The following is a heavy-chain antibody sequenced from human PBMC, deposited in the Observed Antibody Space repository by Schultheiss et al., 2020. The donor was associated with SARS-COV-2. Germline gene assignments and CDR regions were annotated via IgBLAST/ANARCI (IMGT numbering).Heavy chain of an antibody. CDR3: ARGRDGYNLDY. Sequence: GESLKISCAVSGFTFSNYAMIWVRQGPGKGLEWVSAISGSGGSTYYADSVKGRFTISRDNSKNTLYLQMNSLRAEDTAVYYCARGRDGYNLDYWGQGTLVTVSS. CDR1: GFTFSNYA. CDR2: ISGSGGST. V-gene: IGHV3-23*01. D-gene: IGHD5-24*01. J-gene: IGHJ4*02.